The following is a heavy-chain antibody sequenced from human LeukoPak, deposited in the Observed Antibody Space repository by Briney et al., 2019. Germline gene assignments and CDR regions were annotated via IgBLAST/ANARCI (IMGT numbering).Heavy chain of an antibody. V-gene: IGHV4-59*01. D-gene: IGHD3-9*01. CDR1: GGSISGYY. Sequence: PSETLSLTCTVSGGSISGYYWSWIRQAPGKGLEGIGYVHYNGSPNYNASLKSRVTISVDTSKNQFSLKLSSVTAADTAVYYCARSPRGLRYFDWGQGTLVTVSS. J-gene: IGHJ4*02. CDR3: ARSPRGLRYFD. CDR2: VHYNGSP.